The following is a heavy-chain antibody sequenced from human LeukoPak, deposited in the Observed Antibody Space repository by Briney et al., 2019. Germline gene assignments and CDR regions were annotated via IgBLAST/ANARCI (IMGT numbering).Heavy chain of an antibody. J-gene: IGHJ4*02. CDR2: ISWSRVRI. D-gene: IGHD3-22*01. CDR3: AKDFTYYYDSSGYPAVYFDY. Sequence: GGSLRLSCAASGFTFDDYAMHWFRQAPGKCVEGISGISWSRVRIGYADSVKGRFTISRDNAKNSLYLQMHSLRAEDTALYYCAKDFTYYYDSSGYPAVYFDYWGQGTLVTVSS. CDR1: GFTFDDYA. V-gene: IGHV3-9*01.